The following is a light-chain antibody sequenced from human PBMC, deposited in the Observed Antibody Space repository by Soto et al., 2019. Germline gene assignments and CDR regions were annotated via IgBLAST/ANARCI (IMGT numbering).Light chain of an antibody. V-gene: IGLV1-51*01. CDR1: SSNIGGNS. Sequence: QSVLTQPPSVSAAPGQRVTISCSGSSSNIGGNSVSWYQQLPGTAPKLLIYDDDKRPSGIPDRFSGSKSGTSATLGITGFQTGDEADYYCGSWDSSLSAYVFGTGTQSPS. CDR2: DDD. CDR3: GSWDSSLSAYV. J-gene: IGLJ1*01.